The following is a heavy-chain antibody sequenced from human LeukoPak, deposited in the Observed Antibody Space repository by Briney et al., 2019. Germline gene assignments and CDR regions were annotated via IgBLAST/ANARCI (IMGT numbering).Heavy chain of an antibody. J-gene: IGHJ6*03. CDR1: GFTYSSYA. D-gene: IGHD3-3*01. V-gene: IGHV3-30*04. CDR2: ISYDGSNK. Sequence: GGSLRLSCAASGFTYSSYAMHWVRQAPGKGLEWVAVISYDGSNKYYADSVKGRFTISRDNSKNTLYLQMNSLRAEDTAVYYCARGGLLALNFWSGSLYSMDVWGKGTTVTVSS. CDR3: ARGGLLALNFWSGSLYSMDV.